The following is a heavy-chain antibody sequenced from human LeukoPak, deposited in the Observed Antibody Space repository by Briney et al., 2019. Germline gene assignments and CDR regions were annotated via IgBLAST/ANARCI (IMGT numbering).Heavy chain of an antibody. CDR1: GGSFSGYY. V-gene: IGHV4-34*01. J-gene: IGHJ4*02. D-gene: IGHD3-16*01. CDR3: ARITFGVPRW. Sequence: PSETLSLTCAVYGGSFSGYYWSWIRQPPGKGLEWIGEINHSGSTNYNPSLKSRVTISVDTSKNQFSLKLSSVTAADTAVYYCARITFGVPRWWGQGTLVTVSS. CDR2: INHSGST.